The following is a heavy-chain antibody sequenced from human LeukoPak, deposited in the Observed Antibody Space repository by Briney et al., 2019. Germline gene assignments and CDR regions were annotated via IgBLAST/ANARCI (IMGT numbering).Heavy chain of an antibody. J-gene: IGHJ4*02. CDR2: ISAYNGNT. Sequence: ASVKVSCKASGYTFTSYGISWVRQAPGQRLEWMGWISAYNGNTNYAQKLQGRVTMTTDTSTSTAYMELSSLRSEDTAVYYCARGRGGRIAAAASPSGYWGQGTLVTVSS. D-gene: IGHD6-13*01. V-gene: IGHV1-18*04. CDR1: GYTFTSYG. CDR3: ARGRGGRIAAAASPSGY.